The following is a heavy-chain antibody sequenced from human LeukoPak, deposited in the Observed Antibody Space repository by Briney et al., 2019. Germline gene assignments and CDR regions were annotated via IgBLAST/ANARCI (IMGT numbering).Heavy chain of an antibody. Sequence: GGSLRLSCAASGFTFSSYSMNWVRQAPGKGLEWVSSISSSSSYIYYADSVKGRFTISRDNAKNSLYLQMNSLIAEDTAVYYCATLAVADPFDYWGQGTLVTVSS. CDR1: GFTFSSYS. V-gene: IGHV3-21*01. CDR2: ISSSSSYI. D-gene: IGHD6-19*01. J-gene: IGHJ4*02. CDR3: ATLAVADPFDY.